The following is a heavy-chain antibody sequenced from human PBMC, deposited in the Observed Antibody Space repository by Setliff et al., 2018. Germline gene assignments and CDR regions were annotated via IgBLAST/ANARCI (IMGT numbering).Heavy chain of an antibody. V-gene: IGHV3-7*03. D-gene: IGHD3-22*01. CDR2: IKEDGSEQ. J-gene: IGHJ4*02. CDR1: GFSISGRW. CDR3: SPSTYYYDTSGHSLDY. Sequence: GGSLRLSCAASGFSISGRWMSWVRQAPGKGLEWVANIKEDGSEQYYVDSVWGRFSISRDNARNSVFLEMNSLRGEDTAVYFCSPSTYYYDTSGHSLDYWGQGTLVTVSS.